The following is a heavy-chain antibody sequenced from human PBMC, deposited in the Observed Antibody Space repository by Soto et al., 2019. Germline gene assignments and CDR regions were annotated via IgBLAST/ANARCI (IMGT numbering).Heavy chain of an antibody. CDR2: INAGNGNT. D-gene: IGHD2-2*01. CDR1: GYTFTNCA. V-gene: IGHV1-3*01. CDR3: ARGSVVPAAYYYYGMDV. Sequence: ASVKVSCKASGYTFTNCAMHWVRQAPGQRLEWMGWINAGNGNTKYSQKFQGRVTITRDTSASTAYMELSSLRSEDTAVYYCARGSVVPAAYYYYGMDVWGQGTTVTVSS. J-gene: IGHJ6*02.